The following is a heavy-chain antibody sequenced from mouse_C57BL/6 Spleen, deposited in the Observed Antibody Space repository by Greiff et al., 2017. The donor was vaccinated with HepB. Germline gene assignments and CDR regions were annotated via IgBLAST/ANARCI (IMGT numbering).Heavy chain of an antibody. CDR3: ARPDFLGAFAY. CDR2: IHPNSGST. J-gene: IGHJ3*01. D-gene: IGHD3-1*01. Sequence: QVQLQQPEAELVKPGASVKLSCKASGYTFTSYWMHWVKQRPGQGLEWIGMIHPNSGSTNYNEKFKSKATLTVDKSSSTAYMQLSSLTSEDSAVYYCARPDFLGAFAYWGQGTLVTVSA. CDR1: GYTFTSYW. V-gene: IGHV1-64*01.